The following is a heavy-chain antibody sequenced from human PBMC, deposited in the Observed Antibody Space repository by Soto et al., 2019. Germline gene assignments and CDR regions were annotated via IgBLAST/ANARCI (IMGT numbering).Heavy chain of an antibody. CDR3: ARGLEITFGGVIGTGDY. CDR1: GFTFTIYA. CDR2: ISGSGGNT. J-gene: IGHJ4*02. Sequence: EVQLLESGGGLVQPGGSLRLSCAASGFTFTIYAMSWVRQAPGKGLEWVSGISGSGGNTYYADTVKGRFTISRDNSKNTLYLQMNSLRAEDTAVYYCARGLEITFGGVIGTGDYWGQGTLVTVSS. D-gene: IGHD3-16*02. V-gene: IGHV3-23*01.